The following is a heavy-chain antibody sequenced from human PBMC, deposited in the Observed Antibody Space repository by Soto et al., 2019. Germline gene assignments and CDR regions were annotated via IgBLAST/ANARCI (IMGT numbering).Heavy chain of an antibody. CDR1: GGSIRSSSYY. J-gene: IGHJ6*02. D-gene: IGHD6-13*01. CDR3: PRLKAAAGSYYYYYGMDV. V-gene: IGHV4-39*01. Sequence: SETLSLTCSVSGGSIRSSSYYWGWIRQPPGKGLEWIGSIYYSGSTYYNPSLKSRVTISVDTSKNQFSLKMSSVTDADTAVYYCPRLKAAAGSYYYYYGMDVWGQGTTVT. CDR2: IYYSGST.